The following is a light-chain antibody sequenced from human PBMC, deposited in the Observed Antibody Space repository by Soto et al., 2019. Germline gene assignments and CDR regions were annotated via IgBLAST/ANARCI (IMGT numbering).Light chain of an antibody. CDR3: AAWDDSLSGPV. J-gene: IGLJ2*01. CDR2: SSN. V-gene: IGLV1-44*01. CDR1: SSNIGGNS. Sequence: QAVVTQPPSVSAAPGQRVTISCSGSSSNIGGNSVSWYQQLPGTAPKLLIYSSNQRPSGVTDRFSGSKSGTSASLAISGLQSEDEADYYCAAWDDSLSGPVFGGGTKLTVL.